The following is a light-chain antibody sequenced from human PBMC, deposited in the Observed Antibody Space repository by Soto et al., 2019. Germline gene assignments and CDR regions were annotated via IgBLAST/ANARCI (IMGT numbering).Light chain of an antibody. CDR1: SSNIGAGYD. J-gene: IGLJ2*01. CDR3: HSYDSSLSGAVV. V-gene: IGLV1-40*01. CDR2: GNS. Sequence: QSVLTQPPSVSGAPGQRVTISCTGSSSNIGAGYDVHWYQQLPGTAPKLLIYGNSNRPSGVPDRFSGSKSGTSASLAITGLQAEDEADYYCHSYDSSLSGAVVFGGGIKLTVL.